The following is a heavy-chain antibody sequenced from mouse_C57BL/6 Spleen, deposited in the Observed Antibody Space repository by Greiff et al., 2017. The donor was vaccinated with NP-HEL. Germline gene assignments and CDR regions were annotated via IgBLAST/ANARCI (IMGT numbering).Heavy chain of an antibody. D-gene: IGHD2-3*01. CDR2: IDPSDSYT. Sequence: QVQLQQPGAELVMPGASVKLSCKASGYTFTSYWMHWVKQRPGQGLEWIGEIDPSDSYTNYNQKFKGKSTLTVDKSSSTAYMQLSSLTSEDSAVYYSASGDGLKAYWDFDVWGTGTTVTVSS. J-gene: IGHJ1*03. V-gene: IGHV1-69*01. CDR1: GYTFTSYW. CDR3: ASGDGLKAYWDFDV.